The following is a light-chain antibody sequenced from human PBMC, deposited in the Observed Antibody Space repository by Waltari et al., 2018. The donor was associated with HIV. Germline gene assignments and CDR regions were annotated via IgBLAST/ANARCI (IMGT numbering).Light chain of an antibody. Sequence: DIVLTQSPATLSLSPGERATLSCRASQSVSSYLAWLQQKPGQAPRLLIYGASNRATGIPARFSGSGSGTDFTLTISSLEPEDFAVYYCQQRSNWPITFGQGTRLEIK. CDR3: QQRSNWPIT. V-gene: IGKV3-11*01. J-gene: IGKJ5*01. CDR2: GAS. CDR1: QSVSSY.